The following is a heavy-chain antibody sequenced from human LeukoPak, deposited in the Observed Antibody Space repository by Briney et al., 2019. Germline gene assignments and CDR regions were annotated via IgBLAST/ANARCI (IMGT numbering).Heavy chain of an antibody. V-gene: IGHV1-69*13. CDR3: ARDVNEEYYYDSSGYYGYFDY. CDR2: IIPIFGTA. CDR1: GGTFSSYA. J-gene: IGHJ4*02. Sequence: SVTVSCKASGGTFSSYAISWVRQAPGQGLEWMGGIIPIFGTANYAQKFQGRVTITADESTSTAYMELSSLRSVGTAVYYCARDVNEEYYYDSSGYYGYFDYWGQGTLVTVSS. D-gene: IGHD3-22*01.